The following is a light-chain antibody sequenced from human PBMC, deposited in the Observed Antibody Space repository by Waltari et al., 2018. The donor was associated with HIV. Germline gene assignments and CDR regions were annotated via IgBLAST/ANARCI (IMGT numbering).Light chain of an antibody. CDR2: RNN. CDR3: AAWEDSLWV. Sequence: QSVLPQPPSASGTPGQRVTISCSGSSSNIGSNYVFWYQQLPGTAPKLLIYRNNDRPSGVPDRFSGSKSGTSASLAISGLRSDDEADYYCAAWEDSLWVFGGGTKLTV. CDR1: SSNIGSNY. V-gene: IGLV1-47*01. J-gene: IGLJ3*02.